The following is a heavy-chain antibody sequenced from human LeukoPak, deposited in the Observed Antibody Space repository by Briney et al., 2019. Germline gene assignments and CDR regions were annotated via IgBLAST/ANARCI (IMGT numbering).Heavy chain of an antibody. D-gene: IGHD3-10*01. V-gene: IGHV1-18*01. Sequence: YSGVTNFGQKFQGRVTMTTDTATSTAYMELRSLRSDDTAVYYCARVGRRFYGSRDAHVFDLWGQGTMVTVSS. CDR3: ARVGRRFYGSRDAHVFDL. CDR2: YSGVT. J-gene: IGHJ3*01.